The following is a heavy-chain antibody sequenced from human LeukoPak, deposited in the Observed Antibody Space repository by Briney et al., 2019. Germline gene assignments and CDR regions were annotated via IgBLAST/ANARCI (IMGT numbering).Heavy chain of an antibody. CDR3: ARGFDSKSTYFDY. D-gene: IGHD5-12*01. J-gene: IGHJ4*02. Sequence: PSATLSLTCTVSGGSISSYYWNWIRQSPGKGLEWIGYISHSGSTDYNPSLKSRVTISLDTSKNQFSLKVRSVTAADTAVYYCARGFDSKSTYFDYWGQGTLVTVSS. CDR1: GGSISSYY. V-gene: IGHV4-59*01. CDR2: ISHSGST.